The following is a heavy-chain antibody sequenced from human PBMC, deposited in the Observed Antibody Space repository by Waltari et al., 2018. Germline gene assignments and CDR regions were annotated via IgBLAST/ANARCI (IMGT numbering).Heavy chain of an antibody. Sequence: EVQLVESGGGSVQPGGSLRLSFAASGFPFSISWIHWVRQAPGKGLVWVSGINSDGSSTSYADSVKGRFTISRDNAKNTLYLQMNSLRAEDTAVYYCARDGYSYGLGTFDIWGQGTMVTVSS. CDR1: GFPFSISW. J-gene: IGHJ3*02. CDR3: ARDGYSYGLGTFDI. V-gene: IGHV3-74*01. D-gene: IGHD5-18*01. CDR2: INSDGSST.